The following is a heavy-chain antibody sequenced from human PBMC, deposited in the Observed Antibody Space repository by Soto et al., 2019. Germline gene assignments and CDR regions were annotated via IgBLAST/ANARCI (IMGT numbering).Heavy chain of an antibody. CDR3: ANNAYYYDSSGYDLGFDY. Sequence: SVKVSCKAPRGTFSSYAISWVRHAPGQGLEWMGGIIPIFGTANYAQKFQGRVTITADESTSTAYMELSSLRSEDTAVYYCANNAYYYDSSGYDLGFDYWGQGTLVTVSS. V-gene: IGHV1-69*13. CDR1: RGTFSSYA. D-gene: IGHD3-22*01. J-gene: IGHJ4*02. CDR2: IIPIFGTA.